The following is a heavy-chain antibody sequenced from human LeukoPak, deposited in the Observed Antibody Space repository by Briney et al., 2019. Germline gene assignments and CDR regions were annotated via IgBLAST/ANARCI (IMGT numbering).Heavy chain of an antibody. CDR3: ASQDSSGYPPRDAFDI. CDR2: INPSGGST. CDR1: GYTFTSYY. V-gene: IGHV1-46*01. D-gene: IGHD3-22*01. Sequence: ASVKVSCKASGYTFTSYYMHWVRQAPGQGLEWMGIINPSGGSTSYAQKFQGRVTMTRDTSTSTVYMELSSLRSEDTAVYYCASQDSSGYPPRDAFDIWGQGTMVTVSS. J-gene: IGHJ3*02.